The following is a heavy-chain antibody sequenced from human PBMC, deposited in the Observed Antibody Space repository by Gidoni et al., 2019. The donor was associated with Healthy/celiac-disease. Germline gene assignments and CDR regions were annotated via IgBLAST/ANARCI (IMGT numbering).Heavy chain of an antibody. Sequence: GWVRQMPGKGLEWMGIIYPGDSDTRYSPSFQGQVTISADKSSSTAYLQWSSLKASDTAMYYCARHSITIFGVVSGDDAFDIWGQGTMVTVSS. CDR2: IYPGDSDT. CDR3: ARHSITIFGVVSGDDAFDI. V-gene: IGHV5-51*01. J-gene: IGHJ3*02. D-gene: IGHD3-3*01.